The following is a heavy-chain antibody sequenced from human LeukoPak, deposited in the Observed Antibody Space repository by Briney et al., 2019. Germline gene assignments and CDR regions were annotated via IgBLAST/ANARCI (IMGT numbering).Heavy chain of an antibody. J-gene: IGHJ4*02. CDR2: ISYDGSNK. V-gene: IGHV3-30-3*01. Sequence: GGSLRLSCAASGFTFSSYAMHWVRQAPGKGLEWVAVISYDGSNKYYADSVKGRFTISRDNSKNTLYLQMNSLRAEDTAVYYCARVNPEGPSYYYDSSGYYHYYFDYWGQGTLVTVSS. CDR1: GFTFSSYA. CDR3: ARVNPEGPSYYYDSSGYYHYYFDY. D-gene: IGHD3-22*01.